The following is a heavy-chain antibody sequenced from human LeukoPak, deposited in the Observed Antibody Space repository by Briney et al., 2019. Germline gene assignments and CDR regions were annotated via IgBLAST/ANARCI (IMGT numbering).Heavy chain of an antibody. D-gene: IGHD2-15*01. CDR3: ATRYCSGGSCPNYYYYYINV. J-gene: IGHJ6*03. CDR2: INPSGGST. CDR1: GYTFTSYY. V-gene: IGHV1-46*01. Sequence: ASVKVSCKASGYTFTSYYMHWVRQAPGQGLEWMGIINPSGGSTRYAQKFQGRVTMTRDMYTSTVYMELSSLRSEDTAVYYCATRYCSGGSCPNYYYYYINVWGKGTTVTISS.